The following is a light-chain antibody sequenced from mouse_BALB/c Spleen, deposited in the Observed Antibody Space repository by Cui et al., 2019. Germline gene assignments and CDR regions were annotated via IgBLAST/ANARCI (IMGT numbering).Light chain of an antibody. CDR1: QGIGNY. Sequence: DIHTTQTTPSLSASLGDRVTISRSASQGIGNYLNWYQQKPDGTVKLLIYYTSSLHSGVPSRFRGSGSGTDYSLTISNLEPEDIATYYCQQYSKLPPTFVGGTKLEIK. CDR3: QQYSKLPPT. CDR2: YTS. J-gene: IGKJ1*01. V-gene: IGKV10-94*01.